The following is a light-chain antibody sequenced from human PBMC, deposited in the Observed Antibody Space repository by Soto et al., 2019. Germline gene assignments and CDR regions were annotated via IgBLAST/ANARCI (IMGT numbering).Light chain of an antibody. CDR3: GTWDSSLSAGV. V-gene: IGLV1-51*02. Sequence: QSVLTQPPSVSAAPGQKVTISCSGSSSNIGNNYVSWYQQLPGTAPKLPIYENNKRPPGIPDRFSGSKSGTSATLGITGLQTGDEADYYCGTWDSSLSAGVFGGGTKVTVL. CDR2: ENN. CDR1: SSNIGNNY. J-gene: IGLJ3*02.